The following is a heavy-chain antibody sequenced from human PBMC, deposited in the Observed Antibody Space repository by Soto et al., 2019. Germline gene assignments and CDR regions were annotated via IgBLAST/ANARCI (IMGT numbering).Heavy chain of an antibody. CDR3: AKDPLDYYDSSGAFDY. V-gene: IGHV3-30*18. Sequence: PGGSLRRSCAACGFNFSSYGMHWVRQAKGKGLEWVAVISYDGSNKYYADSVKGRFTISRDNSKNTLYLQMNSLRAEDTAVYYCAKDPLDYYDSSGAFDYWGQGTLVTVSS. J-gene: IGHJ4*02. D-gene: IGHD3-22*01. CDR1: GFNFSSYG. CDR2: ISYDGSNK.